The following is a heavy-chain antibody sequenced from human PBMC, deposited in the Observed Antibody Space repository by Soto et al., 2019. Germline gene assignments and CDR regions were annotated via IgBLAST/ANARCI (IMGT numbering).Heavy chain of an antibody. J-gene: IGHJ3*02. CDR1: GFTLSSYA. V-gene: IGHV3-23*01. D-gene: IGHD3-3*01. Sequence: EVQMLESGGGLVQHGGSLRLSCAASGFTLSSYALSWVRQAPGKGLEWDSGSSGSGDFTFDADSVRGRFTISRDNSMNTLYLQMNSLRVEDTAVYYSARGPPIFGVGVDAVDIWGQGTMATVSS. CDR2: SSGSGDFT. CDR3: ARGPPIFGVGVDAVDI.